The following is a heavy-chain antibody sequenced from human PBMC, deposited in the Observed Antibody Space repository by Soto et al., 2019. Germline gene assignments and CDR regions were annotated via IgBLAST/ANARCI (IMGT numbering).Heavy chain of an antibody. CDR1: GFSLSTSGMC. J-gene: IGHJ3*02. CDR2: IYWDDDK. V-gene: IGHV2-5*08. D-gene: IGHD3-22*01. CDR3: AHRGGGYYDSSGWTFDI. Sequence: SGPTLVNPTQTLTLTCTFSGFSLSTSGMCVSWIRQPPGKALEWLALIYWDDDKRYSPSLKSRLTITRDTSKNQVVLTMTNMDPVDTATYYCAHRGGGYYDSSGWTFDIWGQGTMVTVSS.